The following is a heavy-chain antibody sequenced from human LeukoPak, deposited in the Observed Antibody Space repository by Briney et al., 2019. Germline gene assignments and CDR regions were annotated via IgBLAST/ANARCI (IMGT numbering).Heavy chain of an antibody. CDR3: ARDAIHHYPGY. CDR2: IYTSGST. D-gene: IGHD5-18*01. CDR1: GGSISSGSYY. V-gene: IGHV4-61*02. Sequence: SETLSLTCTVSGGSISSGSYYWSWIRQPAGKGLEWIGRIYTSGSTNYNPSLKSRVTISVDTSKNQFSLKLSSVTAADTAVYYCARDAIHHYPGYWGQGTLVTVSS. J-gene: IGHJ4*02.